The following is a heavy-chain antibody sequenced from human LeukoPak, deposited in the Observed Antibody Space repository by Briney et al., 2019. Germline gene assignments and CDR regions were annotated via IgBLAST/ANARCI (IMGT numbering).Heavy chain of an antibody. CDR1: GFTFSSYW. D-gene: IGHD3-22*01. J-gene: IGHJ4*02. V-gene: IGHV3-7*01. CDR3: AKDRHKLYYDSSGYRLDY. CDR2: IKQDGSNK. Sequence: PGGSLRLSCTASGFTFSSYWMNWVRQTPGKGLEWVATIKQDGSNKYYADSVKGRFTISRDNSKNTLYLQMNSLRAEDTAVYYCAKDRHKLYYDSSGYRLDYWGQGTLVTVSS.